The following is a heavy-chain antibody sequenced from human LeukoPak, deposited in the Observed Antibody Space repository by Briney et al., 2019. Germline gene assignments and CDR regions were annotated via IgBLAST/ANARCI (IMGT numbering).Heavy chain of an antibody. CDR1: GGTFSSYA. V-gene: IGHV7-4-1*02. J-gene: IGHJ6*02. CDR3: ARPAVAGTNYYYYGMDV. CDR2: INTNTGNP. D-gene: IGHD6-19*01. Sequence: ASVKVSRKASGGTFSSYAISWVRQAPGQGLEWMGWINTNTGNPTYAQGFTGRFVFSLDTSVSTAYLQISSLKAEDTAVYYCARPAVAGTNYYYYGMDVWGQGTTVTVSS.